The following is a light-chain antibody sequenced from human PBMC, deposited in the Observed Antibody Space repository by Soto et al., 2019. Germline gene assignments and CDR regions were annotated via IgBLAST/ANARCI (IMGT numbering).Light chain of an antibody. J-gene: IGKJ2*01. CDR3: HQYGSSPLT. CDR2: DVS. CDR1: QRVSSSL. V-gene: IGKV3-20*01. Sequence: EIVLTQSPGTLSLSPGEGATLSCRASQRVSSSLLPWFQQKPGQAPRLRIHDVSSRATGIPDRFSGSGSGTDFTLSIRRLEPEDFAVYYRHQYGSSPLTCGQGTKLEIK.